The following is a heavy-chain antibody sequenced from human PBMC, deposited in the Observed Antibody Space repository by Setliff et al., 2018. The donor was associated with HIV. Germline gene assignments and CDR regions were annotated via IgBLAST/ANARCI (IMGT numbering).Heavy chain of an antibody. CDR3: ARDDSVWGGNNWFET. CDR1: GGSIRSGSYY. Sequence: SETLSLTCTVSGGSIRSGSYYWSWIRQPAGKGLEWIGRMYTNGNTNYNPSLKSQVTIAVDTSKNQFSLKLTSVTAADTAVYYCARDDSVWGGNNWFETWGQGTLVTVSS. J-gene: IGHJ5*02. D-gene: IGHD3-16*01. V-gene: IGHV4-61*02. CDR2: MYTNGNT.